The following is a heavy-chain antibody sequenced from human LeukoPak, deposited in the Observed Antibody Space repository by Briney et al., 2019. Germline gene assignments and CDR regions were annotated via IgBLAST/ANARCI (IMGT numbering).Heavy chain of an antibody. CDR3: AKDSHPWVRDPYFDY. CDR1: GFTFDDYA. Sequence: GRSLRLSCAASGFTFDDYAMHWVRQAPGKGLEWVSGISWNSGSIGYADSVKGRFTIPRDNAKNSLYLQMNSPRAEDTALYYCAKDSHPWVRDPYFDYWGQGTLVTVSS. V-gene: IGHV3-9*01. D-gene: IGHD3-10*01. CDR2: ISWNSGSI. J-gene: IGHJ4*02.